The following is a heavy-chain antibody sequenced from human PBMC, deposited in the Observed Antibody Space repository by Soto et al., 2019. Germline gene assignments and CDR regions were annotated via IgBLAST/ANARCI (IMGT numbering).Heavy chain of an antibody. Sequence: QVQLVQSGAEVKKPGSSVKVSCKASGGTFSSYAINWVRQAPGQGLEWMGGIIPIFGTANYAQKFQGRVTITSAEGTTXAYMELSSLRSEDTAVYYCARGSGGSSYYYYGMDVWGQGTTVTVSS. D-gene: IGHD2-15*01. J-gene: IGHJ6*02. CDR1: GGTFSSYA. V-gene: IGHV1-69*05. CDR3: ARGSGGSSYYYYGMDV. CDR2: IIPIFGTA.